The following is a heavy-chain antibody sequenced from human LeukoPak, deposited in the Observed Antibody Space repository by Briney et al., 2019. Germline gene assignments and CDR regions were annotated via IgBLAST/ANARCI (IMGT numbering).Heavy chain of an antibody. CDR1: GFTFTTCW. Sequence: GGSLRLSCAASGFTFTTCWMHWVRQAPGKGLVWVSHINSDGSITSYADSVKGRFTISRDNAKSTLYLQMNSLRAEDTAVYYCARDAVDTANAVWGQGTTVTVSS. J-gene: IGHJ6*02. CDR2: INSDGSIT. CDR3: ARDAVDTANAV. D-gene: IGHD5-18*01. V-gene: IGHV3-74*01.